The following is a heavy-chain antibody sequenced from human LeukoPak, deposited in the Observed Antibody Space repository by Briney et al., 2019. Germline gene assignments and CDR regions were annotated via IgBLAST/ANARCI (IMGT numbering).Heavy chain of an antibody. Sequence: SETLPLTCTVSGGSISSYYWSWIRQPPGKGLEWIGYIYYSGSTNYNPSLKSRVTISVDTSKNQFSLKLSSVTAADTAVYYCARDSSGLDYWGQGTLVTVSS. J-gene: IGHJ4*02. CDR3: ARDSSGLDY. CDR2: IYYSGST. CDR1: GGSISSYY. V-gene: IGHV4-59*01. D-gene: IGHD6-19*01.